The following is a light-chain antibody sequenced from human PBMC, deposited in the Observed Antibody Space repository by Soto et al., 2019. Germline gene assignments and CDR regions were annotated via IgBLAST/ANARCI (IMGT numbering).Light chain of an antibody. J-gene: IGKJ5*01. Sequence: EIVLTQCPATLCFAPLEIASLSCRASQTVSSYLLWYQQKRGQAPRLLIYDASNRATGIPARFSGSGSGTDFTLTISSLEPEDFAVYYCQQRMNWPLTFGQGTRLEIK. CDR2: DAS. V-gene: IGKV3-11*01. CDR3: QQRMNWPLT. CDR1: QTVSSY.